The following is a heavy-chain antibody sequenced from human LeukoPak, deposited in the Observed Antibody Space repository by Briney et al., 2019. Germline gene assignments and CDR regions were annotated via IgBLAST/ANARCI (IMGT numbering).Heavy chain of an antibody. D-gene: IGHD1-26*01. J-gene: IGHJ4*02. CDR2: ISGSSSTI. Sequence: GGSLRLSCAASGFTFSSCSMNWVRQAPGKGLEWVSYISGSSSTIYYADSVKGRFTISRDNAKNSLYLQMNSLRDEDTAVYYCARDGGLYSGSYYFDYWGQGTLVTVSS. V-gene: IGHV3-48*02. CDR3: ARDGGLYSGSYYFDY. CDR1: GFTFSSCS.